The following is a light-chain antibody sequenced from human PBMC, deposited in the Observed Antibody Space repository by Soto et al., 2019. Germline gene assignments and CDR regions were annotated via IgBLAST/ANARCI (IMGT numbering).Light chain of an antibody. Sequence: DIQMTQSPSALSASVGDRVTITCRASQGISNYLAWYQQKPGKVPKLLIYAASTLQSGVPSRFSGSGSGTHFTLTISSLQPEDVAPYYCQKYNNALITFGQRTRLEIK. J-gene: IGKJ5*01. CDR2: AAS. CDR1: QGISNY. V-gene: IGKV1-27*01. CDR3: QKYNNALIT.